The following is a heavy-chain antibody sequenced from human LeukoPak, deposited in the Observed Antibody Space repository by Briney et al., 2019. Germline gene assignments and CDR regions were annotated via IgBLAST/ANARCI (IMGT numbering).Heavy chain of an antibody. CDR1: GYTYVNYG. CDR3: ARVEAVDDYYYYYYMDV. D-gene: IGHD3-10*01. Sequence: ASVKVSCKASGYTYVNYGISWVRQAPGQGPEWMGWISPSNGKTFYVQKFQDRVTMTTGTPTRTAYMELKALRSDDTAVYYCARVEAVDDYYYYYYMDVWGKGTAVTVSS. J-gene: IGHJ6*03. V-gene: IGHV1-18*04. CDR2: ISPSNGKT.